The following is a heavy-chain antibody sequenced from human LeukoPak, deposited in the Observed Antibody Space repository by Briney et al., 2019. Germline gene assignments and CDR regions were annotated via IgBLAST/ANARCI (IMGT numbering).Heavy chain of an antibody. D-gene: IGHD2-21*01. Sequence: QAGGSLRLSCAASGFTFSSYAMSWVRQAPGKGLEWVSAISGSGGSTYYADSVKGRFTISRDNSNYMLFLHMNNLRAEDTAIYYCAKQPYNYYYLDVWGKGTTVTVSS. CDR1: GFTFSSYA. J-gene: IGHJ6*03. CDR3: AKQPYNYYYLDV. V-gene: IGHV3-23*01. CDR2: ISGSGGST.